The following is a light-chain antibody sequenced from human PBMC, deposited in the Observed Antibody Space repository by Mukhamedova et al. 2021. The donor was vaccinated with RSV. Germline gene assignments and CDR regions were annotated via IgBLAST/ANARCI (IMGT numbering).Light chain of an antibody. CDR2: EAS. Sequence: WYQRRVHGKAPNLLMYEASSLESGVPSRFSGSGSGTEFTLTISSLQHDDFATYYCQQYYSYLTFGQGTKVEIK. V-gene: IGKV1-5*03. J-gene: IGKJ1*01. CDR3: QQYYSYLT.